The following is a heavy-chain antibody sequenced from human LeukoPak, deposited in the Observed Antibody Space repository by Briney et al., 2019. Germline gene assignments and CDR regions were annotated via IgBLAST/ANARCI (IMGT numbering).Heavy chain of an antibody. J-gene: IGHJ4*02. V-gene: IGHV4-30-4*08. Sequence: LRLSCAASGFTFSSYSMNWVRQAPGKGLEWIGYIYYSGSTYYNPSLKSRVTISVDTSKNQFSLKLSSVTAADTAVYYCARVSSVIGIVGATAHFDYWGQGTLVTVSS. CDR1: GFTFSSYS. CDR2: IYYSGST. CDR3: ARVSSVIGIVGATAHFDY. D-gene: IGHD1-26*01.